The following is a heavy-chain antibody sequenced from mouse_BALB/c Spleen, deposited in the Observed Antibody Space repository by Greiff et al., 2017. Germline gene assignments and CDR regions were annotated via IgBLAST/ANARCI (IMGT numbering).Heavy chain of an antibody. Sequence: VKLQQPGAELVKPGASVKLSCKASGYTFTSYWMHWVKQRPGQGLEWIGEIDPSDSYTNYNQKFKGKATLTVDKSSSTAYMQLSSLTSEDSAVYYCARSYYGNYVGFAYWGQGTLVTVSA. CDR1: GYTFTSYW. V-gene: IGHV1-69*02. CDR3: ARSYYGNYVGFAY. J-gene: IGHJ3*01. D-gene: IGHD2-10*01. CDR2: IDPSDSYT.